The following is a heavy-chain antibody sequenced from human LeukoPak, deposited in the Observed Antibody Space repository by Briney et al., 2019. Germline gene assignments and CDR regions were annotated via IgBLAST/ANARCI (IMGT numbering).Heavy chain of an antibody. CDR1: GLTFSHYW. V-gene: IGHV3-7*01. Sequence: LPGGSLRLSCAASGLTFSHYWMSWVRQAPGKGLEWVANVNPAGSTQLYVDSVKGRFTISRDNARDSLYLQMSSLRAEDTAVYYCASGYLDWLGWGQGTLVTVSS. CDR3: ASGYLDWLG. CDR2: VNPAGSTQ. J-gene: IGHJ4*02. D-gene: IGHD3-9*01.